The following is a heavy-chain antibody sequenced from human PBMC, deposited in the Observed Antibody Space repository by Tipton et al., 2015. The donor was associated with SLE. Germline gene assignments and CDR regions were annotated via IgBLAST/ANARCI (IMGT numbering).Heavy chain of an antibody. CDR1: DGSFTGYY. Sequence: GLVKPSETLSLSCTIPDGSFTGYYWSWIRQTPGKGLEWIGYIYYSGSTNYNPSLKSRVTISVDTSKNQFSLKLSSVTAADTAVYYCVRRRATVINRIYFFDHWGQGAPVTVSS. V-gene: IGHV4-59*12. CDR2: IYYSGST. J-gene: IGHJ4*02. CDR3: VRRRATVINRIYFFDH. D-gene: IGHD4-23*01.